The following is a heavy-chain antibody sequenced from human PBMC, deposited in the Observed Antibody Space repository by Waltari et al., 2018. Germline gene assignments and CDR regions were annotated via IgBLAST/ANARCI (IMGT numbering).Heavy chain of an antibody. Sequence: EVQLVQSGVEVKKPGESLKISCKGSGYSFAKYWIGWVRQMPGKGLEWMGVIYPGDSTTKYSPSCQGQVTISADTSIDTAYLQWSSLKASDTAMYYCARQNIHSYGYGYFDYWGQGTLVTVSS. V-gene: IGHV5-51*01. CDR2: IYPGDSTT. D-gene: IGHD5-18*01. J-gene: IGHJ4*02. CDR1: GYSFAKYW. CDR3: ARQNIHSYGYGYFDY.